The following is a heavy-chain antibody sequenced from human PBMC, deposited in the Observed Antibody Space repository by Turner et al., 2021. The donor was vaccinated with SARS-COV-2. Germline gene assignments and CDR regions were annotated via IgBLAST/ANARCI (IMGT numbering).Heavy chain of an antibody. J-gene: IGHJ4*02. CDR2: LSYDGSNE. D-gene: IGHD4-4*01. Sequence: QVQLVVSGGGVVQPGRSLRLPCPPSGFTFSSYGMPWVRQAPRKGLEWVAVLSYDGSNEDYANSGKGRFTNTRDNSKHTLYLQMNSLRAEDTAVHFCARQLRLYSNPMYYFDNWGQGTLVTVSS. CDR3: ARQLRLYSNPMYYFDN. V-gene: IGHV3-30*03. CDR1: GFTFSSYG.